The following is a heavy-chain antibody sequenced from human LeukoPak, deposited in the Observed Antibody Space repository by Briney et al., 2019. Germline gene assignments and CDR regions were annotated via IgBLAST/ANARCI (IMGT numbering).Heavy chain of an antibody. CDR1: GFTVSSNY. Sequence: GSLRLSCAASGFTVSSNYMSWIRQPPGKGLEWIGYVYYSGSPNYNPSLTSRVTISVDTSKNQFSLKLRSVTAADTAVYYCAIGWPIDYWGQGTLVTVSS. V-gene: IGHV4-59*08. J-gene: IGHJ4*02. CDR3: AIGWPIDY. CDR2: VYYSGSP.